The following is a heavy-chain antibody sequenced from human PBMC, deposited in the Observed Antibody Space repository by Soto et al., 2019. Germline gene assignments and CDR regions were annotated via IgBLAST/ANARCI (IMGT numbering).Heavy chain of an antibody. D-gene: IGHD6-13*01. CDR1: GGSISSYY. Sequence: PSETLSLTCTVSGGSISSYYWSWIRQPPGKGLEWIGYIYYSGSTNYNPSLKSRVTMSVDTSKNQFSLKLSSVTAADTAVYYCARLSYSSSWRPKFDYWGQGTLVTVSS. CDR2: IYYSGST. V-gene: IGHV4-59*01. CDR3: ARLSYSSSWRPKFDY. J-gene: IGHJ4*02.